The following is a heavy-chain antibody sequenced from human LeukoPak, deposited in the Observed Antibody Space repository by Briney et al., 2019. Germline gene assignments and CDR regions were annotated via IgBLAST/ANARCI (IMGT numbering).Heavy chain of an antibody. CDR2: IYYSGST. CDR1: GGSFSSYY. V-gene: IGHV4-59*12. CDR3: ARSSRRYFDWSTAYYFDC. Sequence: SETLSLTCTVSGGSFSSYYWSWIRQPPGKGLEWIGYIYYSGSTNYNLSLKSRVTISVDTSKNQFSLKLGSVTAADTAVYYCARSSRRYFDWSTAYYFDCWGQGTLVTVSS. D-gene: IGHD3-9*01. J-gene: IGHJ4*02.